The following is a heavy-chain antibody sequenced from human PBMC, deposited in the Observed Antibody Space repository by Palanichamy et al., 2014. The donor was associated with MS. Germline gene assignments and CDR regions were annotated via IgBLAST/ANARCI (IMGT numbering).Heavy chain of an antibody. CDR1: GGSFKHYY. CDR3: ARGPRRQWLMTDSRTPQFNWFDP. J-gene: IGHJ5*02. V-gene: IGHV4-34*01. D-gene: IGHD6-19*01. CDR2: ISHSGSS. Sequence: QVQLQQWGAGLLKPSETLSLTCAVYGGSFKHYYWAWIRQAPGRGLEWIGQISHSGSSNYKPSLKSRVSILMDTAKNEFSLKLTSVTAADTAVYYCARGPRRQWLMTDSRTPQFNWFDPWGQGTLVTVSS.